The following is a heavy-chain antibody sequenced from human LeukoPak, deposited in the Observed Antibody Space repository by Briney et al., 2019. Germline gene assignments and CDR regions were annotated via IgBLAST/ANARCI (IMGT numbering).Heavy chain of an antibody. CDR2: IYTSGST. V-gene: IGHV4-61*02. Sequence: SETLSLTCTVSGGSISSGSYYWSRIRQPAGKGLEWIGRIYTSGSTNYNPSLKSRVTISVDTSKNQFSLKLSSVTAADTAVYYCARDKATPNAGGYDAFDIWGQGTMVTVSS. CDR3: ARDKATPNAGGYDAFDI. CDR1: GGSISSGSYY. D-gene: IGHD3-22*01. J-gene: IGHJ3*02.